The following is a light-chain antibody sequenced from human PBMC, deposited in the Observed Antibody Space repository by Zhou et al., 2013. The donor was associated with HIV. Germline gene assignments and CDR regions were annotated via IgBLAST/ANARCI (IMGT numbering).Light chain of an antibody. CDR3: QKYSSASRT. J-gene: IGKJ1*01. V-gene: IGKV1-27*01. Sequence: DIQMTQSPSSLAASVGDRVTITCRASQGISDYLAWYQQKPGKVPKLLIYAASTLQPGVPSRFSGSGYGKDFTLIISSLQPEDAATYYCQKYSSASRTFGQGTRVEIK. CDR1: QGISDY. CDR2: AAS.